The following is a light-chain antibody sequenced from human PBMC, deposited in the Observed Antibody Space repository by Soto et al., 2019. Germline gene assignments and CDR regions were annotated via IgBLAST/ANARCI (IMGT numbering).Light chain of an antibody. CDR3: QTWGTGFQF. CDR1: SGHSSYA. V-gene: IGLV4-69*01. Sequence: QTVVTQSPSASASLGASVKLTCTLSSGHSSYAIAWHQKQPGKGPRYLMDLNNDGSHTKGDGIPDRFSGSSSGADRFLIISSLQSEXEADYYCQTWGTGFQFFGGGTKLTVL. J-gene: IGLJ2*01. CDR2: LNNDGSH.